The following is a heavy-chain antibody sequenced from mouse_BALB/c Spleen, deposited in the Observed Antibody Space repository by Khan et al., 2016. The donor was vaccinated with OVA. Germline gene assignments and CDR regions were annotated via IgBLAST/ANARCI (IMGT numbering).Heavy chain of an antibody. CDR1: GFIFSSYG. CDR2: ISSGGSYT. CDR3: ASSITTATGYYYGMDY. Sequence: EVALVESGGDLVKPGGSLKLSCAASGFIFSSYGMSWVRQNPDKRLEWVATISSGGSYTYYPDSVKGRFTISRDNAKKTLYLKKRSRRADDLAMYYCASSITTATGYYYGMDYWGQGTSVTVSS. J-gene: IGHJ4*01. V-gene: IGHV5-6*01. D-gene: IGHD1-2*01.